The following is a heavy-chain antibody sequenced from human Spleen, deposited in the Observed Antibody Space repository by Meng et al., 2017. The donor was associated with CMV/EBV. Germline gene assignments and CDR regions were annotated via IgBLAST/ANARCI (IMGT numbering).Heavy chain of an antibody. V-gene: IGHV1-2*02. D-gene: IGHD2-2*02. J-gene: IGHJ6*02. CDR2: INPNGGVT. Sequence: ASVKVSCKASGYTFTGYYKHWVQQAPGQGLEWMGWINPNGGVTNYAQKFQGRVTITTDESTSTAYMELSSLRSEDTAVYYCARGVLGYCSSTSCYTLYYGMDVWGQGTTVTVSS. CDR1: GYTFTGYY. CDR3: ARGVLGYCSSTSCYTLYYGMDV.